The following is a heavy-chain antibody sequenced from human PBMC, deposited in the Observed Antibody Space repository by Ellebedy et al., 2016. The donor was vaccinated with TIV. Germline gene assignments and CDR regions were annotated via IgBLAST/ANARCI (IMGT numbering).Heavy chain of an antibody. Sequence: GGSLRLSCAASGFTFSSYFMSWVRQAPGKGLEWVASIKPDGSVTYYADSVEGRFTISRDNAKNSLYLQMSSLRAEDTAVYYCARDNTNPRSAFDTWGQGTMVTVSS. J-gene: IGHJ3*02. V-gene: IGHV3-7*03. CDR2: IKPDGSVT. CDR1: GFTFSSYF. CDR3: ARDNTNPRSAFDT.